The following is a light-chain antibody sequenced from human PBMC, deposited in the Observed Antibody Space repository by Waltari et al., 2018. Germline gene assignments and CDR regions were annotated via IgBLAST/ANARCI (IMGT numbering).Light chain of an antibody. CDR2: DVS. CDR1: SRDVGGYNY. Sequence: QSALTQPASVSGSPGPSITIPCTGTSRDVGGYNYVSWYQQHPGKAPKLMIYDVSKRPSGVSNRFSGSKSGNTASLTISGLQAEDEADYYCCSYAGSSTWVFGGGTKLTVL. V-gene: IGLV2-23*02. CDR3: CSYAGSSTWV. J-gene: IGLJ2*01.